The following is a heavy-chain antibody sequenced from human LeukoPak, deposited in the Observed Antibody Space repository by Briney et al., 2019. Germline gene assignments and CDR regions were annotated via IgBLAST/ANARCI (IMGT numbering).Heavy chain of an antibody. J-gene: IGHJ4*02. CDR3: VRDRGTYRPIDY. Sequence: GGSLRLSCAASGFTFPNYVMSWVRQASGKGLEWVSSISYTGTYIYYADSVKGRFTISRNNAQNSLYLQMNSLRAEDTAIYYCVRDRGTYRPIDYWGQGTLVTVSS. CDR2: ISYTGTYI. D-gene: IGHD1-26*01. CDR1: GFTFPNYV. V-gene: IGHV3-21*04.